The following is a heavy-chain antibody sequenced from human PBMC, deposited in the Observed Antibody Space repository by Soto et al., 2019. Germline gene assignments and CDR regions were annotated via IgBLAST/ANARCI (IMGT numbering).Heavy chain of an antibody. V-gene: IGHV3-74*01. J-gene: IGHJ4*02. CDR1: GFTFSSYW. CDR3: ARAIAAAGPDY. Sequence: GGSLRLSCAASGFTFSSYWMHWVRQAPGKGLVWVSRINSDGSSTSYADSVKGRFTISRDNAKNTLYLQMNSLRAEDTAVYYCARAIAAAGPDYWGQGTLVTVSS. D-gene: IGHD6-13*01. CDR2: INSDGSST.